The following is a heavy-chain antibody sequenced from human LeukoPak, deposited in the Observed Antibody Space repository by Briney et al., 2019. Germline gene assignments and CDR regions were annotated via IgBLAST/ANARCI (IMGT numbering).Heavy chain of an antibody. CDR2: IYHSGST. Sequence: SDTLSLTCTVSGYSISSGYYWGWIRQPPGKGLEWIGSIYHSGSTYYNPSLKSRVTISVDTSKNQFSLKLSSVTAADTAVYYCARADDPLGFFDFFWGQGTLVTVSS. CDR3: ARADDPLGFFDFF. V-gene: IGHV4-38-2*02. D-gene: IGHD3-9*01. J-gene: IGHJ4*02. CDR1: GYSISSGYY.